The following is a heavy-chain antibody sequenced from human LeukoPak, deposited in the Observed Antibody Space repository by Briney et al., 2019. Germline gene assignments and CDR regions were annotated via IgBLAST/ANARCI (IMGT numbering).Heavy chain of an antibody. V-gene: IGHV3-11*01. CDR3: ASYGGYYDSSGYYYRYFDY. CDR1: GFTFSDYY. J-gene: IGHJ4*02. D-gene: IGHD3-22*01. CDR2: ISSSGSTI. Sequence: PGGSLRLSCAASGFTFSDYYMSWIRQAPGKGLEWVSYISSSGSTIYYADSVKGRFTISRDNAKNSLYLQMNSLRAEDTAVYYCASYGGYYDSSGYYYRYFDYWGQGTLVTVSS.